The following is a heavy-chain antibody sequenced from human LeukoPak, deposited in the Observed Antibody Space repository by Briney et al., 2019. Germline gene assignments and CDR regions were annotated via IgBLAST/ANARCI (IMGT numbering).Heavy chain of an antibody. CDR2: ISSSSSYI. CDR3: ARDPDKYCDFWSGPLFDY. J-gene: IGHJ4*02. V-gene: IGHV3-21*01. D-gene: IGHD3-3*01. CDR1: GFTFSSYS. Sequence: PGGSLRLSCAASGFTFSSYSMNWVRQAPGKGLEWVSSISSSSSYIYYADSVKGRFTISRDNAKNSLYLQMNSLRAEDTAVYYCARDPDKYCDFWSGPLFDYWGQGTLVTVSS.